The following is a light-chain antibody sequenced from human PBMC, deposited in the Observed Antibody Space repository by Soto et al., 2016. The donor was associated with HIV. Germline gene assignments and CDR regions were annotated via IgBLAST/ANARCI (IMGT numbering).Light chain of an antibody. CDR2: KAS. J-gene: IGKJ1*01. V-gene: IGKV1-5*03. CDR1: QSISKW. CDR3: QQYNTFPWT. Sequence: DIQMTQSPSTLSAFVGDRVTITCRAGQSISKWLAWFQEKPGKAPKVLIHKASSLQSGVPSRFGGSGSGTQFTLTINSLQPDDSGTYYCQQYNTFPWTFGQ.